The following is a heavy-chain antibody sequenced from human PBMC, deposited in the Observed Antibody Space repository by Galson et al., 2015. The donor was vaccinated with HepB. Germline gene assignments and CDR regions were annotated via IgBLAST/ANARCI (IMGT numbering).Heavy chain of an antibody. Sequence: SLRLSCAASGFTLSSYGMHWVRQAPGKGLEWVAVISYDGSNKYYADSVKGRFTISRDNSKNTLYLQMNSLRAEDTAVYYCAKDRVAVAGYYYYYGMDVWGQGTTVTVSS. CDR1: GFTLSSYG. CDR2: ISYDGSNK. CDR3: AKDRVAVAGYYYYYGMDV. V-gene: IGHV3-30*18. J-gene: IGHJ6*02. D-gene: IGHD6-19*01.